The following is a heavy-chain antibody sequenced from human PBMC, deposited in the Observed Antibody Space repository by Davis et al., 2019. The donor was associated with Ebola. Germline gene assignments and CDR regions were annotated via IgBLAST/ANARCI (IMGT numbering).Heavy chain of an antibody. CDR1: GYSFTYYG. CDR2: IDTRTGNP. V-gene: IGHV7-4-1*02. Sequence: ASVKVSCKASGYSFTYYGMNWVRQAPGQGLEWMGWIDTRTGNPTYAQGLSGRFVFSLDTSVSTTYLQINSLEADDTAVYYCARTVDFDYWGQGTLVTASS. CDR3: ARTVDFDY. J-gene: IGHJ4*02.